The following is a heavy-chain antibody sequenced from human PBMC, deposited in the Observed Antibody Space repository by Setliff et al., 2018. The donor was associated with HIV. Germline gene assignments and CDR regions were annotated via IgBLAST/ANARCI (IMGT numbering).Heavy chain of an antibody. D-gene: IGHD6-19*01. J-gene: IGHJ5*02. V-gene: IGHV4-39*01. Sequence: PSETLSLTCTVSGDSLSLSTFYWAWIRQPPGRGPEWIGSIYSTGTTYYNPSLKGRVTISFDTSKNQFPLEVTSVTAADTAIYYCARHRFGSGWYGFVSGIDPWGQGTLVTVSS. CDR2: IYSTGTT. CDR1: GDSLSLSTFY. CDR3: ARHRFGSGWYGFVSGIDP.